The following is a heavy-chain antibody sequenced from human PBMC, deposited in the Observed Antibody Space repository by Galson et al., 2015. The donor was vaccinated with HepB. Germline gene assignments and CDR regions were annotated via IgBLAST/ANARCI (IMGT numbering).Heavy chain of an antibody. V-gene: IGHV3-48*03. D-gene: IGHD1-26*01. CDR2: ISSSGSTI. CDR1: GFTFSSYE. J-gene: IGHJ4*02. Sequence: SLRLSCAASGFTFSSYEMNWVRQAPGKGLERVSYISSSGSTITYADSVKGRFTISRDNAKNSLYLQMDSLRDEDTALYYCARGMGAYWGQGTLVTVSS. CDR3: ARGMGAY.